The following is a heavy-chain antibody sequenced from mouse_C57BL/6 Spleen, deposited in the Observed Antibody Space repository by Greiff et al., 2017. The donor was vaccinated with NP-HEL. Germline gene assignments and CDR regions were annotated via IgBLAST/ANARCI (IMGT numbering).Heavy chain of an antibody. Sequence: EVKLMESGGGLVKPGGSLKLSCAASGFTFSDYGMHWVRQAPEKGLEWVAYISSGSSTIYYADTVKGRFTISRDNAKNTLFLQMTSLRSEDTAMYYCAREGGLRRAGFAYWGQGTLVTVSA. CDR1: GFTFSDYG. CDR2: ISSGSSTI. CDR3: AREGGLRRAGFAY. V-gene: IGHV5-17*01. J-gene: IGHJ3*01. D-gene: IGHD2-4*01.